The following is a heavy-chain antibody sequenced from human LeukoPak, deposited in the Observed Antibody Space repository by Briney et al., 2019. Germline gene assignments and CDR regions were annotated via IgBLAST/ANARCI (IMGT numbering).Heavy chain of an antibody. J-gene: IGHJ4*02. Sequence: GGSLRLSCAASGFTFSSYWMSWVRQAPGKGLKLVANIKQDGSEKYYVDSVKGRFTTSRDNAKISLYLQMNSLRAEDTAVYYCARNQRRLDYWGQGTLVTVSS. D-gene: IGHD1-14*01. CDR1: GFTFSSYW. CDR3: ARNQRRLDY. CDR2: IKQDGSEK. V-gene: IGHV3-7*01.